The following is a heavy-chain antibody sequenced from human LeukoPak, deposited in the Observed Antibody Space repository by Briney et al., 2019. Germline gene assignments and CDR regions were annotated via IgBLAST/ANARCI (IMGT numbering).Heavy chain of an antibody. CDR1: GFTFSSYW. J-gene: IGHJ4*02. D-gene: IGHD3-10*01. CDR3: ARDWYGSGSFDY. CDR2: INMDGSST. Sequence: GGSLRLSCAASGFTFSSYWMHWVRQAPGKGLVWVSRINMDGSSTTYADSVKGRFTISRDNAKNTLYLQMNSLRAEDTAVYYCARDWYGSGSFDYWGQGTLVTVSS. V-gene: IGHV3-74*01.